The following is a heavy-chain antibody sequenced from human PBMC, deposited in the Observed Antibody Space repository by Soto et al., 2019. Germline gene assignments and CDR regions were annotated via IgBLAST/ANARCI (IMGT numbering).Heavy chain of an antibody. V-gene: IGHV3-48*01. CDR3: ARIGRLRWGDY. CDR1: GFTFSSYS. J-gene: IGHJ4*02. D-gene: IGHD4-17*01. Sequence: EVQLVESGGGLVQPGGSLRLSCAASGFTFSSYSMNWVRQAPGKGLEWVSYISSSSSTIYYADSVKGRFTISRDNAKNSLYLQMNSLRAEDPAVYYCARIGRLRWGDYWGQGTLVTVSS. CDR2: ISSSSSTI.